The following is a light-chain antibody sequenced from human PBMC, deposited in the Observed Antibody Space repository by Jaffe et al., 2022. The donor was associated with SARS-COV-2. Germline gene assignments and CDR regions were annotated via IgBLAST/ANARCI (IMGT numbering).Light chain of an antibody. V-gene: IGKV1-27*01. CDR1: QGISDS. CDR2: GAA. J-gene: IGKJ1*01. Sequence: DIQMTQSPSSLSASIGDRVTITCRASQGISDSLAWFQQKPGKVPKLLIYGAATLQSGVPSRFSASGAGRDFTLTISSLQPEDVATYYCLKYSGGPRAFGQGTEVEIK. CDR3: LKYSGGPRA.